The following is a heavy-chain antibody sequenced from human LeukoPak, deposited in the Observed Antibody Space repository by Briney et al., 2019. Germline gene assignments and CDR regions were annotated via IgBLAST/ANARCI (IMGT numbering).Heavy chain of an antibody. CDR2: ISGSGGST. CDR3: AKDQPGYYYDSSGYSDPDAFDI. CDR1: GFTFSSYA. D-gene: IGHD3-22*01. V-gene: IGHV3-23*01. J-gene: IGHJ3*02. Sequence: GGSLRLSCAASGFTFSSYAMSRVRQAPGKGLEWGSAISGSGGSTYYADSVKGRFTISRDNSKNTLYLQMNSLRAEDTAVYYCAKDQPGYYYDSSGYSDPDAFDIWGQGTMVTVSS.